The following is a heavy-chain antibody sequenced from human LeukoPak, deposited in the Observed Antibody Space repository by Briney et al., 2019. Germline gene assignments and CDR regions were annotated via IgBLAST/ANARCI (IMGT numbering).Heavy chain of an antibody. J-gene: IGHJ4*02. CDR2: IKQDGSEK. V-gene: IGHV3-7*01. D-gene: IGHD1-26*01. Sequence: GGSLRLSCAASGFTFSSYWMSWVRQAPGKGLEWVANIKQDGSEKYYVDSVKGRFTISRDNAKNSLYLQMNSLRAEDTAVYYCARDYGSYYEDYFDYWGQGTLVTVSS. CDR3: ARDYGSYYEDYFDY. CDR1: GFTFSSYW.